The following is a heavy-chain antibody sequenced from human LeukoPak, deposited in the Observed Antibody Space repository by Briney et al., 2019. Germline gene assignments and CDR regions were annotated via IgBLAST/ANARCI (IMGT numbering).Heavy chain of an antibody. CDR3: ARVGHYCSGTSCYLYGMDV. CDR2: MNPNSGNT. V-gene: IGHV1-8*01. CDR1: GYTFTSYD. Sequence: GAPVKVSCKASGYTFTSYDINWVRQATGLGLEWMGWMNPNSGNTGYAQKFQGRVTMTRNTSISTAYMELSSLRAEDTAVYYCARVGHYCSGTSCYLYGMDVWGQGTTVTVSS. D-gene: IGHD2-2*01. J-gene: IGHJ6*02.